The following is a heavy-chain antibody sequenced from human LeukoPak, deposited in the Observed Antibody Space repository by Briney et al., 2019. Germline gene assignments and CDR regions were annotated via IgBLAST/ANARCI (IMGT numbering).Heavy chain of an antibody. CDR2: ISAYNGNT. CDR3: ARDADIVVVPAAPFDY. D-gene: IGHD2-2*01. Sequence: GASVTVSCKASGYTFTSYGISWVRQAPGQGLEWMGWISAYNGNTSYAQKLQGRVTMTTDTSTSTAYMELRSLRSDDTAVYYCARDADIVVVPAAPFDYWGQGTLVTVSS. V-gene: IGHV1-18*01. J-gene: IGHJ4*02. CDR1: GYTFTSYG.